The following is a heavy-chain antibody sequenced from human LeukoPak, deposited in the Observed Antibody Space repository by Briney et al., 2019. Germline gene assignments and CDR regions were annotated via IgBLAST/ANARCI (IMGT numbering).Heavy chain of an antibody. CDR1: GYSISSGYY. V-gene: IGHV4-38-2*02. D-gene: IGHD3-16*02. CDR3: ARGSYRYRFDY. Sequence: PSETLSLTCTVSGYSISSGYYWGWIRQPPGKGLEWIGYIYHSGSTYYNPSLKSRVTISVDRSKNQFSLKLSSVTAADTAVYYCARGSYRYRFDYWGQGTLVTVSS. CDR2: IYHSGST. J-gene: IGHJ4*02.